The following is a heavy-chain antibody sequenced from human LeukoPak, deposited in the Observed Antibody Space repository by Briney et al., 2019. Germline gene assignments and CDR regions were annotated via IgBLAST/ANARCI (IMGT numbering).Heavy chain of an antibody. V-gene: IGHV5-51*01. CDR3: ARQAAKAQGYWYFDL. D-gene: IGHD5-18*01. CDR2: IYPGDSDT. J-gene: IGHJ2*01. CDR1: GYSLTSYW. Sequence: HGESLKISCKGSGYSLTSYWIGWVRQLPGKGLEWMGIIYPGDSDTRYSPSFQGQVTISADKSISTAYLQWSSLKASDTAMYYCARQAAKAQGYWYFDLWGRGTLVTVSS.